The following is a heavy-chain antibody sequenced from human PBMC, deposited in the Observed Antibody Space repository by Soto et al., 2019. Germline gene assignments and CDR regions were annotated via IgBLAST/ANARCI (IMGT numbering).Heavy chain of an antibody. CDR1: GITISNYP. CDR3: VKDDGGYPSTAPH. J-gene: IGHJ4*02. CDR2: ISSSGDRT. D-gene: IGHD3-22*01. V-gene: IGHV3-23*01. Sequence: EVQLLESGGGLVQPGGSLRLSCAASGITISNYPMSWVRQAPGKGLDWVSGISSSGDRTYYADSAKGRFTISKDISKNSLSLQLDSLRVEDTAVYFCVKDDGGYPSTAPHWGQGTLVTVSS.